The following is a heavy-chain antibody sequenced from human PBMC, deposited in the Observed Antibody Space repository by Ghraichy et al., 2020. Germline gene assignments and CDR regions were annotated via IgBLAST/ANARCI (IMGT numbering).Heavy chain of an antibody. D-gene: IGHD5-18*01. CDR2: ISSSGSTI. CDR1: GFTFSSYE. J-gene: IGHJ2*01. Sequence: LSLTCAASGFTFSSYEMNWVRQAPGKGLEWVSYISSSGSTIYYADSVKGRFTISRDNAKNSLYLQMNSLRAEDTAVYYCARGPDGGYSYGSYWYFDLWGRGTLVTVSS. CDR3: ARGPDGGYSYGSYWYFDL. V-gene: IGHV3-48*03.